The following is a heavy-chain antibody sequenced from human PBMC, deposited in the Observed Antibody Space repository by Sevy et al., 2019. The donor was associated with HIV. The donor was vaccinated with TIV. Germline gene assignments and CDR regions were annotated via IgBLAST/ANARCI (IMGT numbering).Heavy chain of an antibody. CDR1: GFTFSSYA. V-gene: IGHV3-23*01. Sequence: GGYLRLSCAASGFTFSSYAMSWVRQAPGKGLEWVSAISGSGGSTYYADSVKGRFTISRDNSKNTLYLQMNSLRAEDTAVYYCAKDPAGDCGGDCWGPGWGQGTLVTVSS. J-gene: IGHJ4*02. CDR3: AKDPAGDCGGDCWGPG. D-gene: IGHD2-21*02. CDR2: ISGSGGST.